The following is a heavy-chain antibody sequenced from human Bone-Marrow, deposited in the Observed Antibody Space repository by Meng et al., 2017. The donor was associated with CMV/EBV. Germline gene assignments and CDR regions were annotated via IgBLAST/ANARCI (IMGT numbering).Heavy chain of an antibody. D-gene: IGHD5/OR15-5a*01. CDR1: GGTFSSYA. CDR2: IIPIFGTA. CDR3: ARDLRFQFYGMDV. V-gene: IGHV1-69*05. Sequence: SVKVSCKASGGTFSSYAISWVRQAPGQGLEWMGGIIPIFGTANYAQKFQGRVTITTDESTSTAYMELSSLRSEDTAVYYCARDLRFQFYGMDVWGQGTTVTVSS. J-gene: IGHJ6*02.